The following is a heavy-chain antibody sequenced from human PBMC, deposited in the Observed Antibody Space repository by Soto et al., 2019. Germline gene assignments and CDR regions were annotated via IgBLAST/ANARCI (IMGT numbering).Heavy chain of an antibody. CDR1: GGASNTYV. V-gene: IGHV1-69*12. J-gene: IGHJ5*02. Sequence: QVQLVQSGAEVKQPGSSVKVSCKASGGASNTYVISWVRQAPGQGLEWMGGIIPTFGTPSYAQKFQGRVTMTADESTSTAFMEVSSLRSEDTAVYYCARGRTRFGVLTWFDPWGQGTLVTVSS. D-gene: IGHD3-3*01. CDR2: IIPTFGTP. CDR3: ARGRTRFGVLTWFDP.